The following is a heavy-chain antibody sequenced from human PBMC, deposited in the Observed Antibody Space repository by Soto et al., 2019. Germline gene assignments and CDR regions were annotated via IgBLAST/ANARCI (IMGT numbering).Heavy chain of an antibody. CDR1: GGSIRDYY. J-gene: IGHJ4*02. CDR3: ARIKRGYSYGSIIDF. V-gene: IGHV4-59*01. D-gene: IGHD5-12*01. Sequence: SETLSLTCTVSGGSIRDYYRSWIRQPPGKGLEWIGYVFYSGSTNYNPSLKSRVTISVDTPKNIFSLKLRSVTAADTAVYYCARIKRGYSYGSIIDFWGQGARVTVSS. CDR2: VFYSGST.